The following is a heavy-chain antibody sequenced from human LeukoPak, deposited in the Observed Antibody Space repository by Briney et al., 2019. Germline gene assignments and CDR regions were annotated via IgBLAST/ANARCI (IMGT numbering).Heavy chain of an antibody. D-gene: IGHD3-16*02. CDR3: ARDSTFGGVIGYYYYYMDV. V-gene: IGHV4-39*07. CDR2: IYYSGST. Sequence: SETLSLTCTVSGGSISSSSYYWGWIRQPPGKGLEWIGSIYYSGSTYYNPSLKSRVTISVDTSKNQFSLKLSSVTAADTAVYYCARDSTFGGVIGYYYYYMDVWGKGTTVTVSS. J-gene: IGHJ6*03. CDR1: GGSISSSSYY.